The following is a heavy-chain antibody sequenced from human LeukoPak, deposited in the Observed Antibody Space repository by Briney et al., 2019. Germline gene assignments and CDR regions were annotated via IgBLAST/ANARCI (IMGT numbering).Heavy chain of an antibody. J-gene: IGHJ4*02. D-gene: IGHD3-22*01. Sequence: GGSLRLSCAASGFTFSSYSMNWVRQGPGKGLEWVSYISSSSSTIYYADSVKGRFTISRDNAKNSLYLQMNSLRAEDTAVYYCARATSYDSPPRYWGQGTLFTVSS. CDR3: ARATSYDSPPRY. CDR2: ISSSSSTI. CDR1: GFTFSSYS. V-gene: IGHV3-48*04.